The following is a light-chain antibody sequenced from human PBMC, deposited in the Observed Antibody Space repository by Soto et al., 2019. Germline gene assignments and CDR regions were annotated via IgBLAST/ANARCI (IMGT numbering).Light chain of an antibody. V-gene: IGKV3-15*01. CDR2: ATS. CDR3: QQYDYWPRT. J-gene: IGKJ1*01. CDR1: QSVGND. Sequence: EIVMTQSPATLSVSPGERATLSCRASQSVGNDLAWYQQKPGQAPRLLIHATSTRATGVPARFSGSGSGTEFTLTISSLQSEDFALYYCQQYDYWPRTFG.